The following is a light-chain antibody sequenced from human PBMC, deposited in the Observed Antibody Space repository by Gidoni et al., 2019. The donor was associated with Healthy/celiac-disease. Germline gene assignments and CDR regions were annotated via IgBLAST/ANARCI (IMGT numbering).Light chain of an antibody. Sequence: QSALTQPASVSGSPGQSITLACPGTSSDVGGYNHVPWYQPHPGKAPKPMIYAVSNRPSGVSNRFSGSKSGNTASLTISGLQAEDEADYYCSSYTSSSTLVFGGGTKLTVL. J-gene: IGLJ3*02. CDR3: SSYTSSSTLV. CDR2: AVS. CDR1: SSDVGGYNH. V-gene: IGLV2-14*01.